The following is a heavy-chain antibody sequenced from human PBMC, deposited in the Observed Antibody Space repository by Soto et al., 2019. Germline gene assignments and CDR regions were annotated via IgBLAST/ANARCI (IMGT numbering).Heavy chain of an antibody. J-gene: IGHJ6*02. CDR1: GYTFTSYS. CDR3: ARVLVPAALSPYYYYYYGMDV. Sequence: ASVKVSCKASGYTFTSYSISWVGQAPGQGLEGMGWISAYNGNTNYAQKLQGRVTMTTDTSTSTAYMELRSLRSDDTAVYYCARVLVPAALSPYYYYYYGMDVWGQGTTVT. V-gene: IGHV1-18*04. D-gene: IGHD2-2*01. CDR2: ISAYNGNT.